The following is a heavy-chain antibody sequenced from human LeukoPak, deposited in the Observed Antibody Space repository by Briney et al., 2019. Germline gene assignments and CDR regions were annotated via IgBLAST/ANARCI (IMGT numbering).Heavy chain of an antibody. J-gene: IGHJ4*02. D-gene: IGHD6-19*01. CDR2: ISSSGSTI. Sequence: GGSLRLSCAASGFTFSSYEMNWVRQAPGKGREWVSYISSSGSTIYYADSVKGRFTISRDNAKNSLYLQMNSLRAEDTAVYYCARGRSSGWQECDYWGQGTLVTVSS. CDR1: GFTFSSYE. V-gene: IGHV3-48*03. CDR3: ARGRSSGWQECDY.